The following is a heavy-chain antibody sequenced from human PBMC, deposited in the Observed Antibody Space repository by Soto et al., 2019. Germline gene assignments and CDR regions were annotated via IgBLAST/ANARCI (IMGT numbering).Heavy chain of an antibody. CDR1: GGSISSGDYY. CDR2: IYYSGST. CDR3: ARKRPDGRRTDP. J-gene: IGHJ5*02. V-gene: IGHV4-30-4*01. Sequence: PSETLSLTCTVSGGSISSGDYYWSWIRQPPGKGLEWIGYIYYSGSTYYNPSLKSRVTISVDTSKNQFSLKLSSVTAADTAVYYCARKRPDGRRTDPRGQATLVTVSS. D-gene: IGHD6-6*01.